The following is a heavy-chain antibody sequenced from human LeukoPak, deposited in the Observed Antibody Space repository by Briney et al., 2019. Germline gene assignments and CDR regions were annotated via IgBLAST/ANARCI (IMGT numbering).Heavy chain of an antibody. CDR3: ARDLGTTGTTYFDY. J-gene: IGHJ4*02. Sequence: SETLSLTCTVSGGSISSYYWSWIRQPAGKGLEWIGRIYTSGSTNYNPSLKSRVTMSVDTSKNQFSLKLSSVTAAGTAVYYCARDLGTTGTTYFDYWGQGTLVTVSS. D-gene: IGHD1-1*01. CDR2: IYTSGST. CDR1: GGSISSYY. V-gene: IGHV4-4*07.